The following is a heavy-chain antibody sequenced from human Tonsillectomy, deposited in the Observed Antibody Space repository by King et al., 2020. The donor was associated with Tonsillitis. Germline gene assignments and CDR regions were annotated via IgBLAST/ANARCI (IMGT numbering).Heavy chain of an antibody. J-gene: IGHJ1*01. V-gene: IGHV3-30*02. CDR2: IRYDGSNI. Sequence: VQLVESGGGVVQPGGSLRLSCAASGFTFSSYGMHWVRQAPGKGLEWVAFIRYDGSNIYYADSVKGRFTISRDNSKNTLYLQMNSLRAGDTAVYYCEKDGGAEDYFFDLWGRGTLVTVSS. CDR3: EKDGGAEDYFFDL. CDR1: GFTFSSYG. D-gene: IGHD2/OR15-2a*01.